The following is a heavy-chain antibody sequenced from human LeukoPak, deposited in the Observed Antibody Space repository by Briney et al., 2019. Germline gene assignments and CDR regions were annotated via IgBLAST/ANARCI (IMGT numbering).Heavy chain of an antibody. V-gene: IGHV4-4*07. CDR2: IYTSGST. Sequence: SETLSLTCTVSGGSISSYYWSWIRQPAGKGLEWIGRIYTSGSTNYNPSLKSRVTMSVDTSKNQFSLKLSSVTAADTAVYYCARSSSIAGRGFSSYYYYMDVWGKETTV. J-gene: IGHJ6*03. CDR1: GGSISSYY. CDR3: ARSSSIAGRGFSSYYYYMDV. D-gene: IGHD6-6*01.